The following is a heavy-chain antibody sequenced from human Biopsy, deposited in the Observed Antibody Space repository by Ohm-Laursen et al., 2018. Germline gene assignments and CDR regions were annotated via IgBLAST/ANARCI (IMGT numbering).Heavy chain of an antibody. J-gene: IGHJ4*02. CDR1: GYTFTAYF. Sequence: ASVKVSCKASGYTFTAYFIHWVRQSPGQGLEWMGWIGPNSGATNYAQKFQGRITMTIDAATSTGYMDLRSLKSDDTAVYYCARIAAAGWDDYWGQGTLVTVSS. D-gene: IGHD6-25*01. CDR2: IGPNSGAT. CDR3: ARIAAAGWDDY. V-gene: IGHV1-2*02.